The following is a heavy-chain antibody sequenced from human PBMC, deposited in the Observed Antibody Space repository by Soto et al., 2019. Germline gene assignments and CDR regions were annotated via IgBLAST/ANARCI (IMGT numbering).Heavy chain of an antibody. J-gene: IGHJ4*02. V-gene: IGHV3-23*01. CDR1: GFTFSDYA. CDR3: ANVPIWCSSTSCYTGGVDY. D-gene: IGHD2-2*02. CDR2: ISAGGST. Sequence: EVQLLDSGGGLVQPGGSLRLSCTASGFTFSDYAMSWVRQPPGKGLEWVSVISAGGSTYYADSVKGRFTVSRANSKNTLYLQMNSLGAEDTAVYYCANVPIWCSSTSCYTGGVDYWGQGTLVTVSS.